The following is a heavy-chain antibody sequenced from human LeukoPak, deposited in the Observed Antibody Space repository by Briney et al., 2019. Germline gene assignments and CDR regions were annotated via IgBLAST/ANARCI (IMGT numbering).Heavy chain of an antibody. CDR3: AQHHYDFWSGYYSLDNWFDP. CDR2: IYYSGST. J-gene: IGHJ5*02. Sequence: SETLSLACTVSGGSISSYYWSWIRQPPGKGLEWIGYIYYSGSTNYNPSLKSRVTISVDTSKNQFSLKLSSVTAADTAVYYCAQHHYDFWSGYYSLDNWFDPWGQGTLVTVSS. CDR1: GGSISSYY. D-gene: IGHD3-3*01. V-gene: IGHV4-59*01.